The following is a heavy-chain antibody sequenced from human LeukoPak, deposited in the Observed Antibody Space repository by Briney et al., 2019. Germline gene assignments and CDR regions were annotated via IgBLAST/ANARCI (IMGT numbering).Heavy chain of an antibody. Sequence: ASVKVSCKASGYTFSDYYMHWVRQAPGQGPGWMGWINPNSGGTNYAQKFQGRVTMTRDTSINTAYVEVGRLRSDDTAVYYCARDPSSRGNFDHWGQGTLVTVSS. J-gene: IGHJ4*02. D-gene: IGHD5-24*01. CDR1: GYTFSDYY. CDR3: ARDPSSRGNFDH. V-gene: IGHV1-2*02. CDR2: INPNSGGT.